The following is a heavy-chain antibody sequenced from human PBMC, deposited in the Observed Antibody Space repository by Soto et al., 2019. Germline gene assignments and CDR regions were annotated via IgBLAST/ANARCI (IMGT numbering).Heavy chain of an antibody. Sequence: GESLKISCKGSGYSFTKYWIGWVRQMPGKGLEWMGIIYPGDSDTRYSPSFQGQVTISADKSISTAYLQWSSLKASDTAMYYCARQAYYYDSSGYYPLDYWGQGTLVTVSS. CDR3: ARQAYYYDSSGYYPLDY. CDR2: IYPGDSDT. J-gene: IGHJ4*02. CDR1: GYSFTKYW. D-gene: IGHD3-22*01. V-gene: IGHV5-51*01.